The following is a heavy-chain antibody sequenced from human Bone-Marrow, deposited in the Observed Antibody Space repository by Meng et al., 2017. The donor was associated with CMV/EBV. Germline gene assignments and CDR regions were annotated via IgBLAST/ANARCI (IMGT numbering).Heavy chain of an antibody. D-gene: IGHD2-8*01. J-gene: IGHJ3*02. CDR1: GFTFSTNS. V-gene: IGHV3-21*06. Sequence: GESLKISCAASGFTFSTNSMNWVRQAPGKALEWVSSISSGSDYIYYPDSVRGRFTVSRDNAKNLMYLQMNSLRAEDTAVYYCARDRVSGGDVFDIWGQGTMVT. CDR3: ARDRVSGGDVFDI. CDR2: ISSGSDYI.